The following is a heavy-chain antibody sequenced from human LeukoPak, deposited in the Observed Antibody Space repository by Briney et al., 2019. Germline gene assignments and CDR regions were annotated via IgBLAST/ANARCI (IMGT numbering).Heavy chain of an antibody. V-gene: IGHV3-74*03. CDR1: GFTFSYHA. J-gene: IGHJ4*02. CDR2: INSDGSSI. CDR3: AREGRVSGYDFDC. D-gene: IGHD5-12*01. Sequence: GSLRLSCAASGFTFSYHAMNWVRQAPGKGLVWVSRINSDGSSITYADSVKGRFTISRDNAKNTLFLQMNSLRVEDTAVYYCAREGRVSGYDFDCWGQGTLVTVSS.